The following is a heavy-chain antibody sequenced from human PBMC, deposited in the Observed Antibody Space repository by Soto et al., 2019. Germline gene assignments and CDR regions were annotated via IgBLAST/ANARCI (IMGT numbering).Heavy chain of an antibody. V-gene: IGHV2-5*02. CDR1: GFSFSTSGVG. CDR3: AHISSSWYPFTA. CDR2: IYWDDDK. D-gene: IGHD6-13*01. J-gene: IGHJ5*02. Sequence: QITLKESGPTLVKPTQTLTLTRTFSGFSFSTSGVGVGWIRQPPGKALEWLALIYWDDDKRYSQSLKSRLTITKDTSKNQVVLTMTNMDPVDTATYYCAHISSSWYPFTAWGQGTLVTVSS.